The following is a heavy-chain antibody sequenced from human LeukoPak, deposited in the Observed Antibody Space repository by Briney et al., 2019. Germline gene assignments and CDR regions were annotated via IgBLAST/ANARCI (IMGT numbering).Heavy chain of an antibody. Sequence: GGSLRLSCAASGFTFSSYAMHWVRQAPGKGLEYVSAISSNGGSTYYANSVKGRFTISRDNSKNTLYLQMGSLRAEDMAVYYCARGRYGSGSHLGYWGQGTLVTVSS. CDR1: GFTFSSYA. J-gene: IGHJ4*02. V-gene: IGHV3-64*01. CDR3: ARGRYGSGSHLGY. CDR2: ISSNGGST. D-gene: IGHD3-10*01.